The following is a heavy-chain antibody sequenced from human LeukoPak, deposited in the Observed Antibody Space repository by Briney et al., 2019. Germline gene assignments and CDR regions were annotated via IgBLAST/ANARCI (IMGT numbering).Heavy chain of an antibody. CDR2: IYHSGST. Sequence: SETLSLTCTVSGGSISSGGYYWSWIRQPPGKGLEWIGYIYHSGSTYYNPSLKSRVTISVDRSKNQFSLKLSSVTAADTAVYYCAREKLGGFHTRGAFDIWGQGTMVTVSS. CDR1: GGSISSGGYY. J-gene: IGHJ3*02. D-gene: IGHD7-27*01. CDR3: AREKLGGFHTRGAFDI. V-gene: IGHV4-30-2*01.